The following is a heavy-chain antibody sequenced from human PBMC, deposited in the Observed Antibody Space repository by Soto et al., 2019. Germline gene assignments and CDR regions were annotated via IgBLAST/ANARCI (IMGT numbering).Heavy chain of an antibody. CDR1: GFTFSSYA. Sequence: GGSLRLSCAASGFTFSSYAMSWVRQAPGKGLEWVSAISGSGGSTYYADSVKGRFTISRDNSKNTLYLQMNSLRAEDTAVYYCAKGRGYYDSSGYYPSYYFDYWGQGTLVTVS. J-gene: IGHJ4*02. CDR2: ISGSGGST. V-gene: IGHV3-23*01. D-gene: IGHD3-22*01. CDR3: AKGRGYYDSSGYYPSYYFDY.